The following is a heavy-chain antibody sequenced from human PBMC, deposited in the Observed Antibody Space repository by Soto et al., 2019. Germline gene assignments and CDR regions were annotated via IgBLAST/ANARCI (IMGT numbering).Heavy chain of an antibody. J-gene: IGHJ4*02. V-gene: IGHV3-23*01. CDR1: GFTFSSYA. CDR2: IRARGDST. Sequence: EVQLLESGGGLVQPGGSLRLSCAASGFTFSSYAMTWVRQAAGKGLEWVSTIRARGDSTFYGDSVKGRCTISRDNSDNTVYLPMNSLKAEDTAVYYCAKGGYTTYFEYWAQGTLVTVSS. CDR3: AKGGYTTYFEY. D-gene: IGHD5-18*01.